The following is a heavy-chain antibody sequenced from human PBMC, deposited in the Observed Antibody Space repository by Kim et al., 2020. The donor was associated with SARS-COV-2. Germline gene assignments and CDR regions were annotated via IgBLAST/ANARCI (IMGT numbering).Heavy chain of an antibody. J-gene: IGHJ5*02. CDR2: IYYSGST. Sequence: SETLSLTCTVSGGSISSSSYYWGWIRQPPGKGLEWIGSIYYSGSTYYNPSLKSRVTISVDTSKNQFSLKLSSVTAADTAVYYCASPYDFWSGYYTSWGQGTLVTVSS. V-gene: IGHV4-39*01. CDR1: GGSISSSSYY. D-gene: IGHD3-3*01. CDR3: ASPYDFWSGYYTS.